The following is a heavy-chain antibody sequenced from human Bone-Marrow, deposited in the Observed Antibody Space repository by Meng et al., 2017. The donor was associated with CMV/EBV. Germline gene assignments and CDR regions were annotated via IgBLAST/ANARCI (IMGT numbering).Heavy chain of an antibody. CDR3: ARQKYDTSGTYYYGMDV. V-gene: IGHV5-51*01. D-gene: IGHD3-22*01. Sequence: GESLKISCKGSGYTFTDYWIAWVRRMPGKGLELMGFIYPGDSDTRYSPSFQGQVTISGDTSINTAYLQWNSLKASDTAMYYCARQKYDTSGTYYYGMDVWGQGTTVTVSS. CDR2: IYPGDSDT. J-gene: IGHJ6*02. CDR1: GYTFTDYW.